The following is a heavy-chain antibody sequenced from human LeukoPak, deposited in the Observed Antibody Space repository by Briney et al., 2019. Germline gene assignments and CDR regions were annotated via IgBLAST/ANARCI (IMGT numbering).Heavy chain of an antibody. CDR1: SGSISSYY. D-gene: IGHD3-9*01. Sequence: PSETLSLTCTVSSGSISSYYWSWIRQSAGKGLEWIGRVYTSGSTNYNPSLKSRVTMSVDTSKNQFSLKLSSVTAADTAVYYCARDIDILTGRYYYMDVWGAGTTVTVSS. CDR2: VYTSGST. V-gene: IGHV4-4*07. CDR3: ARDIDILTGRYYYMDV. J-gene: IGHJ6*03.